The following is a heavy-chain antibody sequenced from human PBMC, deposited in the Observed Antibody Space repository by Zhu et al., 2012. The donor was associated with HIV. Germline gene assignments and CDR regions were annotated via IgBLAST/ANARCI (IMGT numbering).Heavy chain of an antibody. J-gene: IGHJ4*02. CDR1: GFTFDDYA. CDR3: AKGKIVATPGFXY. D-gene: IGHD5-12*01. Sequence: EVQLVESGGGLVQPGRSLRLSCAASGFTFDDYAMHWVRQAPGKGLEWVSGISWNSGSIGYADSVKGRFTISRDNAKNSLYLQMNSLRAEDMALYYCAKGKIVATPGFXYWGQGTLVTVSS. V-gene: IGHV3-9*03. CDR2: ISWNSGSI.